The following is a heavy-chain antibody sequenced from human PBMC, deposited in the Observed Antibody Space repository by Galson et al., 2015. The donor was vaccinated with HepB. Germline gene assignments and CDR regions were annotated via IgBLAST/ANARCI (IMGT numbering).Heavy chain of an antibody. Sequence: SVKVSCKASGYTFTGCYMHWVRQAPGQGLEWMGWINPNSGGTNYAQKFQGRVTMTRDTSISTAYMELSRLRSDDTAVYYCALRSGYYDSSGYFDYWGQGTLVTVSS. CDR3: ALRSGYYDSSGYFDY. CDR2: INPNSGGT. J-gene: IGHJ4*02. CDR1: GYTFTGCY. D-gene: IGHD3-22*01. V-gene: IGHV1-2*02.